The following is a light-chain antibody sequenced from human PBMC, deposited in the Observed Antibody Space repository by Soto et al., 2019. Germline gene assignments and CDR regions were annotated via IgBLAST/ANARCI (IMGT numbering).Light chain of an antibody. CDR1: QDISSY. V-gene: IGKV1-39*01. J-gene: IGKJ1*01. CDR3: QQSYRFPKT. Sequence: DIQMTQSPSSLAASLGDRVTITCRASQDISSYLNWYQQKPGKAPKLLIYAASTLQSGVPSRFSGSGSGTEFTLTIISLQPEDFATYYCQQSYRFPKTFGRGTKVDIK. CDR2: AAS.